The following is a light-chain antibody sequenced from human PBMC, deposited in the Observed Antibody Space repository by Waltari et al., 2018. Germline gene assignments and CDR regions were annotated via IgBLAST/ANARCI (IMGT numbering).Light chain of an antibody. CDR3: QSYDSSRAV. V-gene: IGLV6-57*03. CDR1: SGSIASNY. CDR2: EDN. J-gene: IGLJ7*01. Sequence: NFMLTQPHSVSESPGKTVTISCTRSSGSIASNYVQWYQQRPGSAPTTVIYEDNQRPSGVPDRFSVSIDSSSNSASLTISGLKTEDEADYYCQSYDSSRAVFGGGTQLTVL.